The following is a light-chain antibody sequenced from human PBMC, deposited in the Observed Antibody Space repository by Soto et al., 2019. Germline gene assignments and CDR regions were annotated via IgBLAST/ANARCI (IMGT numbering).Light chain of an antibody. CDR1: SSNIGAGYD. V-gene: IGLV1-40*01. CDR3: QSYDSSLSGSV. J-gene: IGLJ3*02. CDR2: GNS. Sequence: QSVVTQPPSVSGAPGQRVTISCTGSSSNIGAGYDVHWYQQLPGTAPKLLIYGNSNRPSGVPDRFSGSKSGTSASLAITGLQAEDVAYYYCQSYDSSLSGSVFGGGTKVTVL.